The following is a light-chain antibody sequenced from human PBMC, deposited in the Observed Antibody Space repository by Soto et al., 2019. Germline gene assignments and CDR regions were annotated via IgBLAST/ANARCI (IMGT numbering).Light chain of an antibody. CDR2: GAS. V-gene: IGKV3-20*01. CDR1: QSVSSTY. Sequence: EIVLTQSPGTLSLSPGDRATLSCRASQSVSSTYLAWYQQKLSQAPRLLIYGASRRATGIPDRFSGSGSGTDFTLTISRLEPEDFAVYYCQQYGSLPPYTFGQGTKLEIK. J-gene: IGKJ2*01. CDR3: QQYGSLPPYT.